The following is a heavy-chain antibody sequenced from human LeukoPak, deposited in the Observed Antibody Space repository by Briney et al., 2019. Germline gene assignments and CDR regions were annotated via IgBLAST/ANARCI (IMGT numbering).Heavy chain of an antibody. V-gene: IGHV1-69*13. Sequence: ASVKVSCKASGYTFTRYYMHWVRQAPGQGLEWMGGIIPIFGTANYAQKFQGRVTITADESTSTAYMELSSLRSEDTAVYYCARDRIPLSWFDPWGQGTLVTVSS. CDR2: IIPIFGTA. J-gene: IGHJ5*02. D-gene: IGHD2-21*01. CDR3: ARDRIPLSWFDP. CDR1: GYTFTRYY.